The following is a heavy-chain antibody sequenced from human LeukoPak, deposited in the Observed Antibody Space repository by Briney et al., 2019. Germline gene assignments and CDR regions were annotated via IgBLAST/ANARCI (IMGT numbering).Heavy chain of an antibody. CDR3: ARDLATMVAAAGTTPYDY. Sequence: PGRSLRLSCAASGFTFSSYAMHWVRQAPGKGLEWVAVISYDGSNKYYADSVKGRFTISRDNSKNTLYLQMNSLRAEDTAVYYCARDLATMVAAAGTTPYDYWGQGTLVTVSS. V-gene: IGHV3-30-3*01. CDR1: GFTFSSYA. D-gene: IGHD6-13*01. CDR2: ISYDGSNK. J-gene: IGHJ4*02.